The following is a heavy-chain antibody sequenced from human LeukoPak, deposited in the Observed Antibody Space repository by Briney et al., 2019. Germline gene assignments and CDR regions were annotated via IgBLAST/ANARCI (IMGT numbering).Heavy chain of an antibody. V-gene: IGHV4-59*12. D-gene: IGHD6-6*01. J-gene: IGHJ4*02. CDR2: IYCSGST. CDR1: GGSISSYY. CDR3: ASTSIAARPGDY. Sequence: SETLSLTCTVSGGSISSYYWSWIRQPPGKGLEWIGYIYCSGSTNYNPSLKSRVTISVDTSKNQFSLKLSSVTAADTAVYYCASTSIAARPGDYWGQGTLVTVSS.